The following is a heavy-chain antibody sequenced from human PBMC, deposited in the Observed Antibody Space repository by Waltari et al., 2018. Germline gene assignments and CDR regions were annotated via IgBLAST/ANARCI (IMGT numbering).Heavy chain of an antibody. V-gene: IGHV3-30*02. CDR1: GSTFSGCG. CDR2: IRYDGSDK. D-gene: IGHD3-3*02. Sequence: QVQLVESGGGVVQPGGSVRLSCAASGSTFSGCGMHWVHQAPGKGLEWVTFIRYDGSDKYYADFVKGRFSISRDNSKNTVSLQMNSLRPEDTAVYYCVSEGVAIPVHMSIFDYWGQGALVAVSS. J-gene: IGHJ4*02. CDR3: VSEGVAIPVHMSIFDY.